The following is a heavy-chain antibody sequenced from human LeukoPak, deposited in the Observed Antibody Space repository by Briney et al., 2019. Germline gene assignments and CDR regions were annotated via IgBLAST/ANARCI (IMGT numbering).Heavy chain of an antibody. CDR3: ARARGSGGSGSYSFFDY. J-gene: IGHJ4*02. CDR1: GFTLSSYE. CDR2: ISSSGSTI. V-gene: IGHV3-48*03. D-gene: IGHD3-10*01. Sequence: GGSLRLSCAASGFTLSSYEMNWVRQAPGKGLEWVSYISSSGSTIYYADSVKGRFTISRDNAKNSLYLQMNSLRAEDTALYYCARARGSGGSGSYSFFDYWGQGTLVTVSS.